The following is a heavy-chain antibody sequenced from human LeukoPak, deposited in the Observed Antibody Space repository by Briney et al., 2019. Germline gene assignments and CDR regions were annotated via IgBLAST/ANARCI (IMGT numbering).Heavy chain of an antibody. Sequence: GGSLRLSCATSGFPFSDFSMSWVRQAPGKGQEWISTTNSGGTSTYYAESVKGRFTISRDNSKNTLYLQMSSLRVEDTAVYYCAKQSYARSLGEGGPGTLVSVSS. CDR1: GFPFSDFS. CDR3: AKQSYARSLGE. CDR2: TNSGGTST. V-gene: IGHV3-23*01. J-gene: IGHJ4*02. D-gene: IGHD2-8*01.